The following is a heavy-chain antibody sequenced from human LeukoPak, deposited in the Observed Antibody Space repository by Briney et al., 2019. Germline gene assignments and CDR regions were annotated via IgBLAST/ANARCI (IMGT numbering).Heavy chain of an antibody. CDR1: GGSISSGDYY. CDR3: ARDPEGSSSSISGWYFDL. D-gene: IGHD6-6*01. V-gene: IGHV4-30-4*08. CDR2: IYYSGST. Sequence: PSETLSLTCTVSGGSISSGDYYWSRIRQPPGKGLEWIGYIYYSGSTYYNPSLKSRVTISVDTSKNQFSLKLSSVTAADTAVYYCARDPEGSSSSISGWYFDLWGRGTLLTVSS. J-gene: IGHJ2*01.